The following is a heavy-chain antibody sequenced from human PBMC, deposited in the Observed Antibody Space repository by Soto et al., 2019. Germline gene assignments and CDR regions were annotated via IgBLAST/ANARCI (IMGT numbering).Heavy chain of an antibody. V-gene: IGHV3-48*03. CDR2: ISSSGSTI. D-gene: IGHD2-2*02. CDR1: GFTFSSYE. CDR3: ARYDSQLLYIFDY. J-gene: IGHJ4*02. Sequence: GGSLRLSCAASGFTFSSYEMNWVRQAPGKGLEWVSYISSSGSTIYYADSVKGRFTISRDNAKNSLYLQMNSLRAEDTAVYYCARYDSQLLYIFDYWGQGTLVTVSS.